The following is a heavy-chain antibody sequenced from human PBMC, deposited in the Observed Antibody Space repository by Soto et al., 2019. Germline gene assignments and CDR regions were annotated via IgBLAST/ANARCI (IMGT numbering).Heavy chain of an antibody. D-gene: IGHD3-3*01. Sequence: EVQLVESGGGLVQPGGSLRLSCAASGFTVSSHYMTWVRQAPGKGLEWVSVISNEGTTYDADSVKGRFTISRDSSKNTLFRQMNSLRAEDTAVYHCARDTCGGAYDFWHGGQGTLVTVSS. J-gene: IGHJ4*02. CDR3: ARDTCGGAYDFWH. CDR1: GFTVSSHY. V-gene: IGHV3-66*01. CDR2: ISNEGTT.